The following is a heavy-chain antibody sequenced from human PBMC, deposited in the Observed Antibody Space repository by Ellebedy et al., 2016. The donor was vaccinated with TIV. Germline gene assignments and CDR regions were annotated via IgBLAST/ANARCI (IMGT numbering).Heavy chain of an antibody. V-gene: IGHV5-51*01. CDR2: IYPGDSDT. CDR3: ARRDGDSDFDY. Sequence: GGSLRLXCKGSGYTFISYWIGWVRQMPGKGLAWMGVIYPGDSDTRYSPSFQGQVTISADKSINTAYLQWSSLEASDTAIYYCARRDGDSDFDYWGQGTLVTVSS. J-gene: IGHJ4*02. D-gene: IGHD4-17*01. CDR1: GYTFISYW.